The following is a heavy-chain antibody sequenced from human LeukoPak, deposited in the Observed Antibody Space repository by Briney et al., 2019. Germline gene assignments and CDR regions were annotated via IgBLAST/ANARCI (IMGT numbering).Heavy chain of an antibody. CDR1: GYSISSGYY. D-gene: IGHD1-26*01. CDR2: IYHSGST. Sequence: SETLPLTCTVSGYSISSGYYWGWIRQPPGKGLEWIGSIYHSGSTYYNPSLKSRVTISVDTSKNQFSLKLSSVTAADTAVYYCAREGGAIVGATNDAFDIWGQGTMVTVSS. CDR3: AREGGAIVGATNDAFDI. V-gene: IGHV4-38-2*02. J-gene: IGHJ3*02.